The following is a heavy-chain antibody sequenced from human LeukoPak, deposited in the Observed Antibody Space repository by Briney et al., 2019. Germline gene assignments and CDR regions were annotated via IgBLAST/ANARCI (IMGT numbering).Heavy chain of an antibody. J-gene: IGHJ4*02. Sequence: GGSLRLSCAASGFTFSSYWMTWVRQAPGKGLEWVSVIYSGGSTYYADSVKGRFTISRDNSKNTLYLQMNSLRAEDTAVYYCASGYSSTFDYWGQGTLVTVSS. V-gene: IGHV3-66*01. CDR3: ASGYSSTFDY. CDR2: IYSGGST. CDR1: GFTFSSYW. D-gene: IGHD6-13*01.